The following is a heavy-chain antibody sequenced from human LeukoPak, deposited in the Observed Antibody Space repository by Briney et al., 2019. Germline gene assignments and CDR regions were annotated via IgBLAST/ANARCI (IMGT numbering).Heavy chain of an antibody. CDR3: VKDLEQWLGDFDY. CDR2: ISSNGGST. V-gene: IGHV3-64D*06. Sequence: GGSLRLSCSASGFTFSSYAMHWVRQAPGKGLEYVSAISSNGGSTYYADSVKGRFTISRDNSKNTLYLQMSSLRAEDTAVYYCVKDLEQWLGDFDYWGQGTLVTVSP. D-gene: IGHD6-19*01. CDR1: GFTFSSYA. J-gene: IGHJ4*02.